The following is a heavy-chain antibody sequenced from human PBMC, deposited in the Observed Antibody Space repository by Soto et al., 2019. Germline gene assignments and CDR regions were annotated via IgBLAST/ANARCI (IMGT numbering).Heavy chain of an antibody. CDR2: IKSKTDGGTT. CDR1: GFIVSDTY. J-gene: IGHJ4*02. CDR3: TVPQDDILTGYAFDY. V-gene: IGHV3-15*01. Sequence: GGSLSLSCTASGFIVSDTYVNWVRQAPGKGLEWVGRIKSKTDGGTTDYAAPVKGRFTISRDDSKNTLYLQMNSLKTEDTAVYYCTVPQDDILTGYAFDYWGQGTLVTVSS. D-gene: IGHD3-9*01.